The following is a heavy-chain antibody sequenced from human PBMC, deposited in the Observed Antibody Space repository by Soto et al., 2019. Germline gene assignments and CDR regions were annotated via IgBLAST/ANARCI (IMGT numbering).Heavy chain of an antibody. CDR1: GGSISSYY. D-gene: IGHD3-16*01. Sequence: SETLSLTCTVSGGSISSYYWSWIRQPPGKGLEWIGYIYYSGSTAYNPSLKSRVTISLDTSKNQFSLKLSSVTAADTAVYYCARVVDWERPYYMDVWGQGTTVTVSS. V-gene: IGHV4-59*01. CDR2: IYYSGST. CDR3: ARVVDWERPYYMDV. J-gene: IGHJ6*03.